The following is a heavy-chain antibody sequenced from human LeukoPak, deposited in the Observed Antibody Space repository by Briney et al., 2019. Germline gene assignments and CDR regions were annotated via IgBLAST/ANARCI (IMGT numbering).Heavy chain of an antibody. D-gene: IGHD5-24*01. CDR1: GFTFYYYC. CDR2: ISSSGSTI. J-gene: IGHJ5*02. CDR3: ARRRTDGYNYWFDA. V-gene: IGHV3-11*01. Sequence: GSLRLSCAGSGFTFYYYCMRWIRQAPGKGLEWVSYISSSGSTICYADSVKGRFTISRDNAKNSLYLQMNSLRAEDTAVYYCARRRTDGYNYWFDAWGQGTLVTVSS.